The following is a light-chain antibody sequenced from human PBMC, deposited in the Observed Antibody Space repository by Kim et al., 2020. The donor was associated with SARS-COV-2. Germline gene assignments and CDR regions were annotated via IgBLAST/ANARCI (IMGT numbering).Light chain of an antibody. J-gene: IGKJ4*01. Sequence: DIQMTQSPSYLSASVGDRVTITCRASQSISSYLNWYQQKPGKAPKLLIYAASSLQSGVPSRFSGSGSGTDFTLTISSLQPADFATYYCQQSYSTPLTFGGGTKVDIK. V-gene: IGKV1-39*01. CDR3: QQSYSTPLT. CDR1: QSISSY. CDR2: AAS.